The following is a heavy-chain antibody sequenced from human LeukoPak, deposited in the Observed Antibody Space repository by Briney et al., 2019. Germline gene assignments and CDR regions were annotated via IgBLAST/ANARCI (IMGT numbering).Heavy chain of an antibody. CDR3: ASGDAPAAITYFDY. V-gene: IGHV1-18*01. CDR1: GYTFTSYG. D-gene: IGHD2-2*02. CDR2: ISAFNGNT. J-gene: IGHJ4*02. Sequence: GASVKVSCKASGYTFTSYGISWGRHAPGQGLEWMGWISAFNGNTNYAQKLQGRVTMNTDTSTSTAYMELRSLRSDDTAVYYCASGDAPAAITYFDYWGQGTLVTVSS.